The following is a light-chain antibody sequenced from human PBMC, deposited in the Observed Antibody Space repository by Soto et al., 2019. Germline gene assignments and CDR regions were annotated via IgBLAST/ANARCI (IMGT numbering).Light chain of an antibody. Sequence: QSVLTQPPSASGTPGQRVTISCSGSSSNIGSNAVNWYQHLPGTAPKLLIYLNNQWPSGVPDRFSGSKSSTSASLAISGLQSEDEAVYYCATWDDSLNGPVFGGGTKLTVL. CDR2: LNN. V-gene: IGLV1-44*01. J-gene: IGLJ2*01. CDR1: SSNIGSNA. CDR3: ATWDDSLNGPV.